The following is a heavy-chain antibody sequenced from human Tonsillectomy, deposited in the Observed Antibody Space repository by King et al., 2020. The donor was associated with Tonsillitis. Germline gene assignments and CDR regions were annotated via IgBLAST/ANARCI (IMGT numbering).Heavy chain of an antibody. D-gene: IGHD6-19*01. J-gene: IGHJ4*02. CDR1: GFTFSSYS. CDR3: ARGGSPGGWYLDY. Sequence: EVQLVESGGGLVKPGGSLRLSCAASGFTFSSYSMNWVRQAPGKGLEWVSSISSSSSYTFYADSVKGRFTISRDNAKNSLYLQMNSLRAEDTAVYYCARGGSPGGWYLDYWGQGTLVTVSS. V-gene: IGHV3-21*01. CDR2: ISSSSSYT.